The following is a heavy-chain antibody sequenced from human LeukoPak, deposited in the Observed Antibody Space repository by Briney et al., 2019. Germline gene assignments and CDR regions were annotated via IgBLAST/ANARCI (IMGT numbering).Heavy chain of an antibody. J-gene: IGHJ3*02. CDR2: INPNIGGT. D-gene: IGHD3-3*02. CDR1: GYTFTVYY. V-gene: IGHV1-2*02. Sequence: ASVKVSCKASGYTFTVYYIHWVRQAPGQGLEWMGWINPNIGGTNYAQKFHVRVTMTRETSISTAYMELSRLRSDDTAVYYCARDWAHSDAFDIWGQGTMVTVSS. CDR3: ARDWAHSDAFDI.